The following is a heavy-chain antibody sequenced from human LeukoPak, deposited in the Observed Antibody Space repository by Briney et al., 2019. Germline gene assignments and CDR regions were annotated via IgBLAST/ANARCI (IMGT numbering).Heavy chain of an antibody. Sequence: SETLSLTCTVSGGSISSSSYYSGWIRQPPGKGLEWIGSIYYSGSTYYNPSLKSRVTISVDTSKNQFSLKLSSVTAADTAVYYCARHQYYSNFDYWGQGTLVTVSS. J-gene: IGHJ4*02. CDR1: GGSISSSSYY. D-gene: IGHD4-11*01. CDR3: ARHQYYSNFDY. V-gene: IGHV4-39*01. CDR2: IYYSGST.